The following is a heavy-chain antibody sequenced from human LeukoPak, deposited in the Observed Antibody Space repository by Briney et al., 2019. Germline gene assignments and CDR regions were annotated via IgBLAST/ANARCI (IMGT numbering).Heavy chain of an antibody. V-gene: IGHV1-2*02. CDR3: ARDGSGITMVRGVIPYFDY. D-gene: IGHD3-10*01. CDR1: GYTFTGYY. Sequence: ASVKVSCKASGYTFTGYYMHWVRQAPGQGLEWMGWINPNSGGTNYAQKFQGRVTMTRDTSISTAYMELSRLRSDDTGVYYCARDGSGITMVRGVIPYFDYWGQGTLVTVSS. J-gene: IGHJ4*02. CDR2: INPNSGGT.